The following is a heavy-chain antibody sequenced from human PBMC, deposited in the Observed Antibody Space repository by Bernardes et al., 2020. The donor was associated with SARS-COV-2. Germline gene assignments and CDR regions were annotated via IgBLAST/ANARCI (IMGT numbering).Heavy chain of an antibody. J-gene: IGHJ4*02. Sequence: GGCLTHSRAASGFTLSRNYMRWVRPAPGKGVEWVSVIYSGGSPYYADSVKGRFTISRDNSKNTLYLQMNSLRAEDTAVYYCARYTSGWYLDYWGQGTLVTVSS. CDR1: GFTLSRNY. CDR2: IYSGGSP. CDR3: ARYTSGWYLDY. V-gene: IGHV3-53*01. D-gene: IGHD6-19*01.